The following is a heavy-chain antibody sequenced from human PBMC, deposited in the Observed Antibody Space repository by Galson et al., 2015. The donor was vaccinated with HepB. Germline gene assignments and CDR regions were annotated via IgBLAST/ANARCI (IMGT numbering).Heavy chain of an antibody. D-gene: IGHD3-3*01. CDR2: ISSSSSYI. CDR3: ARDEGPPHYDFWSGYHPYGMDV. CDR1: GFTFSSYS. V-gene: IGHV3-21*01. Sequence: SLRLSCAASGFTFSSYSMNWVRQAPGKGLEWVSSISSSSSYIYYADSVKGRFTISRDNAKNSLYLQMNSLRAEDTAVYYCARDEGPPHYDFWSGYHPYGMDVWGQGTTVTVSS. J-gene: IGHJ6*02.